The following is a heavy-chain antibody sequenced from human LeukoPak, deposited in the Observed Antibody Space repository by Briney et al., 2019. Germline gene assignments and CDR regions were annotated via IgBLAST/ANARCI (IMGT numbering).Heavy chain of an antibody. V-gene: IGHV3-30*18. Sequence: GGSLRLSCAASGFTFSSYGMHWVRQAPGKGLEWVAVISYDGSNKYYADSVKGRCTISRDNSNSTMYLQMSNLRAEDTAVYYCAKALAMTTVGYLQHWGQGTLVTVSS. J-gene: IGHJ4*02. CDR3: AKALAMTTVGYLQH. CDR1: GFTFSSYG. CDR2: ISYDGSNK. D-gene: IGHD4-11*01.